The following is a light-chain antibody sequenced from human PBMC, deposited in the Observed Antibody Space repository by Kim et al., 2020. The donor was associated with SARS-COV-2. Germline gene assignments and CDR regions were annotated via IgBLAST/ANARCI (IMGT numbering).Light chain of an antibody. Sequence: LSREQGATLSCRTRRSSSSYLAWYQQRPGQAPRLLIYDASTRATGIPARFSGSGSEIYFTLTISSLEPEDFAVYYCQQRGDWPPTFGRGTKVDIK. CDR1: RSSSSY. J-gene: IGKJ1*01. V-gene: IGKV3-11*01. CDR3: QQRGDWPPT. CDR2: DAS.